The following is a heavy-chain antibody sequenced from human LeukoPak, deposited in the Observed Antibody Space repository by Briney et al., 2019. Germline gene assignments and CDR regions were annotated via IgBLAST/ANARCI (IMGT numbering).Heavy chain of an antibody. CDR2: INTDGSNT. Sequence: GGSLRLSCAASGFTFSSYWIHWVRQAPGKGLVWVSRINTDGSNTAYADSVKGRFTISRDNAKNTLYLQMNSLRAEDTAVYCCTRGGTTLDYWGQGTLVTVSS. CDR3: TRGGTTLDY. J-gene: IGHJ4*02. V-gene: IGHV3-74*01. CDR1: GFTFSSYW. D-gene: IGHD1-7*01.